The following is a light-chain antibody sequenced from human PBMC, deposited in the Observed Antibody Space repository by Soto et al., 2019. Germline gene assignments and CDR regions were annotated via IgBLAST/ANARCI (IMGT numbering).Light chain of an antibody. V-gene: IGLV1-40*01. CDR2: GNS. J-gene: IGLJ1*01. Sequence: QSVLTQSPSVSGAPGQRVTISCTGSSSNIGAGYDVHWYQQLPGTAPKLLIYGNSNRPSGVPDRFSGSKSGTSASLAITGLQAEDEADYYCQSYDSSPSGFVFGTGTKVTVL. CDR1: SSNIGAGYD. CDR3: QSYDSSPSGFV.